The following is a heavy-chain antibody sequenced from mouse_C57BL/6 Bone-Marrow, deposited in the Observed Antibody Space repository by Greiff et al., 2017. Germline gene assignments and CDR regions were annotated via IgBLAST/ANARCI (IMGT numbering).Heavy chain of an antibody. D-gene: IGHD1-1*01. Sequence: EVQRVESGGGLVKPGGSLKLSCAASGFTFSSYAMSWVRQTPEKRLEWVATISDGGSYTYYPDNVKGRFTISRDNAKNNLYLQMSHLKSEDTAMYYCARASTVVATGDYWGQGTTLTVSS. J-gene: IGHJ2*01. CDR1: GFTFSSYA. CDR3: ARASTVVATGDY. CDR2: ISDGGSYT. V-gene: IGHV5-4*01.